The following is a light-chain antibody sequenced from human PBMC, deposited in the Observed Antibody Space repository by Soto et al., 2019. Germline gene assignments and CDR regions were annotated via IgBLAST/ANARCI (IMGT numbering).Light chain of an antibody. Sequence: EIVLTQSPATLSLSPGERATLSCRSSRSVSRYLAWYRQKPGQAPRLLIFDASNRATGIPARFSGSGSGTEFTLTISSLEPEDFAVYYCQQRSNWPPFTFGPGTKVDIK. CDR3: QQRSNWPPFT. V-gene: IGKV3-11*01. CDR1: RSVSRY. CDR2: DAS. J-gene: IGKJ3*01.